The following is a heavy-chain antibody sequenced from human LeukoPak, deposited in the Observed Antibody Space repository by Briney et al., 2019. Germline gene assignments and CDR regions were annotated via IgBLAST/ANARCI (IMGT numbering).Heavy chain of an antibody. CDR3: AKSSTYSSGAHAYDI. V-gene: IGHV3-33*06. J-gene: IGHJ3*02. CDR1: GFTFSNNG. D-gene: IGHD6-19*01. Sequence: GGSLRLSCVASGFTFSNNGMHWVRQAPGKGLEWVAVIWYDGSSKYYADPVKGRSTISRDTSKNTLYLQMNSLRAEDTAVYYCAKSSTYSSGAHAYDIWGQGTLVTVSS. CDR2: IWYDGSSK.